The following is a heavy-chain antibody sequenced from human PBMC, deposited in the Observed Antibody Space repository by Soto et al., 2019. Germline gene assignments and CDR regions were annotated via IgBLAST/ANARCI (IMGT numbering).Heavy chain of an antibody. J-gene: IGHJ4*02. CDR1: GGSISSYY. D-gene: IGHD3-22*01. CDR2: IYYSGST. CDR3: ARESDYYDSSGYFDY. Sequence: QVQLQESGPGLVKPSETLSLTCTVSGGSISSYYWSWIRQPPGKGLEWIWYIYYSGSTNYNPSLKSRVTISVDTSKNQFSLKLSSVTAADTAVYYCARESDYYDSSGYFDYWGQGTLVTVSS. V-gene: IGHV4-59*01.